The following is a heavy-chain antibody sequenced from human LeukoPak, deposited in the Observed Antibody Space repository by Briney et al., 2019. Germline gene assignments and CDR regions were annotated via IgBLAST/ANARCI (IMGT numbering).Heavy chain of an antibody. V-gene: IGHV4-61*02. CDR1: GGSISSGSYY. J-gene: IGHJ4*02. CDR2: IYTSGST. Sequence: SETLSLTCTVSGGSISSGSYYWSWIRQPAGKGLEWIGRIYTSGSTNYNPSLKSRVTISVDTSKNQFSLKLSSVTAADTAVYYCAGRQGGYWTSFDYWGQGTLVTVSS. CDR3: AGRQGGYWTSFDY. D-gene: IGHD3-22*01.